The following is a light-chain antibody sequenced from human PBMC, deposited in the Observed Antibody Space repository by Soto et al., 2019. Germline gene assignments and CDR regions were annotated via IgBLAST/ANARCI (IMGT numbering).Light chain of an antibody. CDR3: QQYGSSPPVT. CDR2: GAS. Sequence: EIVLTQSPGTLSLSPGERATLSCRASQSVSSSYLAWYQQKPGQAPRLLIYGASSRATGIADRFSGSGSGTDFTLTISRLEPEDFAVYYCQQYGSSPPVTTGQGTRLQIK. V-gene: IGKV3-20*01. J-gene: IGKJ5*01. CDR1: QSVSSSY.